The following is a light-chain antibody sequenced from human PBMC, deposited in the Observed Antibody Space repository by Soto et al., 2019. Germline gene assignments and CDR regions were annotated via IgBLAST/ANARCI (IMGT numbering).Light chain of an antibody. J-gene: IGLJ3*02. CDR2: DVS. CDR3: CSYAGSYTLV. Sequence: QSALTQPRSVSGSPGQSVTISCTGTSSDVGGYNFVSWYQHHPCKAPKLMIYDVSKRPSGVPDRFSGSKSGSTASLTISGLQAEDGADYYCCSYAGSYTLVFGGGTKLTVL. V-gene: IGLV2-11*01. CDR1: SSDVGGYNF.